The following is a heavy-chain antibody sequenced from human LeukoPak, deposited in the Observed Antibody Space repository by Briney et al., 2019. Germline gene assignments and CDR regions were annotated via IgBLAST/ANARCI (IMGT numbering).Heavy chain of an antibody. CDR3: ARGPPGTITIFGVVRGYYFDY. CDR1: GGSISSYY. D-gene: IGHD3-3*01. CDR2: IYYSGST. V-gene: IGHV4-59*01. Sequence: SETLSLTCTVSGGSISSYYWSWIRQPPGKGLECIGYIYYSGSTNYNPSLKSRVTISVDTSKNQFSLKLSSVTAADTAVYYCARGPPGTITIFGVVRGYYFDYWGQGTLVTVSS. J-gene: IGHJ4*02.